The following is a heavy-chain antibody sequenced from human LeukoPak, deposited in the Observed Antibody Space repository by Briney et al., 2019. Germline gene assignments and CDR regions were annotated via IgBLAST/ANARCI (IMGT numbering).Heavy chain of an antibody. CDR1: GYTFTSYG. Sequence: ASVKVSCKASGYTFTSYGVSWVRQAPGQGLEWMGWISGSNGNTNNAQKVQGRVTMTTDTSTSTAYMELRSLRSDDTAVYYCARYPLSYSSNWHYYFDYWAREPRSPSPQ. CDR3: ARYPLSYSSNWHYYFDY. D-gene: IGHD6-13*01. CDR2: ISGSNGNT. V-gene: IGHV1-18*01. J-gene: IGHJ4*02.